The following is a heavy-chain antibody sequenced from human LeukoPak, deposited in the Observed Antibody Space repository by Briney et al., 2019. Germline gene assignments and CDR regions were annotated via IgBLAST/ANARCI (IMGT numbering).Heavy chain of an antibody. V-gene: IGHV3-21*01. D-gene: IGHD6-13*01. CDR1: GFTFSSYS. Sequence: GGSLRLSCAASGFTFSSYSMNWVRQAPGKGLEWVSSISSSSSHIYYADSVKGRFTTSRDNAKNSLYLQMNSLRAEDTAVYYCARDTAASAYWDQGTLVTVSS. J-gene: IGHJ4*02. CDR3: ARDTAASAY. CDR2: ISSSSSHI.